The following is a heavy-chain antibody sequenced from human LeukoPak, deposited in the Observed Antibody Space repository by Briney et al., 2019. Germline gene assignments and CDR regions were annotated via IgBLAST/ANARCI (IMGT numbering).Heavy chain of an antibody. J-gene: IGHJ3*02. CDR1: GFNFNTYW. CDR3: ARTGQSHAFDI. CDR2: ISGSGGST. D-gene: IGHD5-24*01. Sequence: GGSLRLSCAASGFNFNTYWMSWVRQAPGKGLEWVSAISGSGGSTYYADSVKGRFTISRDNSKNTVYLEMNSLRVEDTAVYYCARTGQSHAFDIWGQGTMVTVSS. V-gene: IGHV3-23*01.